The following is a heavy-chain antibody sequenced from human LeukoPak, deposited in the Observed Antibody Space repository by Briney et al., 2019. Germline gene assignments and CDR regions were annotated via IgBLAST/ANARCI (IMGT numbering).Heavy chain of an antibody. CDR1: GGTFSSYT. CDR3: AREYIPGLDAFDI. D-gene: IGHD2-2*02. J-gene: IGHJ3*02. V-gene: IGHV1-69*04. Sequence: GSSVKVSCKASGGTFSSYTISWVRQAPGQGLEWMGRIIPILGIANYAQKFQGRVTITTDKSTSTAYMELSNLRSEDTAVYYCAREYIPGLDAFDIWGKGTMVTVAS. CDR2: IIPILGIA.